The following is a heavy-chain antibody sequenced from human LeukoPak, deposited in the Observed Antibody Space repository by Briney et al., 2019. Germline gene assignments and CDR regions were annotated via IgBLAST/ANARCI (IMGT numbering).Heavy chain of an antibody. Sequence: PSETLSLTCVVYGGPFSGYYWSWIRQPPGKGLEWIGEINHSGSTNYNPSLKSRVTISVDTYKNQFSLKLSSVTAADTAVCYCARRGRIAVRYWGQGTLVTVSS. V-gene: IGHV4-34*01. CDR1: GGPFSGYY. CDR3: ARRGRIAVRY. CDR2: INHSGST. J-gene: IGHJ4*02. D-gene: IGHD6-19*01.